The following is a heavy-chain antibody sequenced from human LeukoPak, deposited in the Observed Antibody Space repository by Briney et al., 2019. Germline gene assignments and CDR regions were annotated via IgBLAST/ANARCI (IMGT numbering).Heavy chain of an antibody. J-gene: IGHJ6*02. CDR3: ARAREQWLVHTNYYYYYGMDV. CDR1: GYTFTSYA. CDR2: INTNTGNP. Sequence: ASVKVSCKASGYTFTSYAMNWVRQAPGQGLEWMGWINTNTGNPTYAQGFTGRFVFSLDTSVSTTYLQISSLKAEDTAVYYCARAREQWLVHTNYYYYYGMDVWGQGTTVTVSS. V-gene: IGHV7-4-1*02. D-gene: IGHD6-19*01.